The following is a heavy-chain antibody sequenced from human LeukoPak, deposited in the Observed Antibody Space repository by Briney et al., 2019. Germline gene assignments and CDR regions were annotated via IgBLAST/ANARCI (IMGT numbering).Heavy chain of an antibody. D-gene: IGHD1-14*01. CDR3: VRKFATGD. J-gene: IGHJ4*02. CDR1: GFTFSSHL. V-gene: IGHV3-74*01. CDR2: VKSDGTAT. Sequence: GGSLRLSCAASGFTFSSHLMHWVRQAQGTGLVWASSVKSDGTATNYADSVKGRFTISRDNAKNTLYLQMNSLRVEDTAVYYCVRKFATGDWGQGTLVTVSS.